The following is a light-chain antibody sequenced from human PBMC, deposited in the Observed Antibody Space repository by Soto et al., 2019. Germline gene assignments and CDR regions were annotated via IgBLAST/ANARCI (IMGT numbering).Light chain of an antibody. J-gene: IGKJ1*01. CDR3: QQRSNWPRT. V-gene: IGKV3-11*01. CDR1: QSVSTY. Sequence: EFVLTQSPGTLSLSPGERVTLSCRASQSVSTYYLAWYQQRPGQAPRLLIYDASNRATGIPVRFSGSGSGTDFTLTISSLEPQDSAVYFCQQRSNWPRTFGQGTKVDIK. CDR2: DAS.